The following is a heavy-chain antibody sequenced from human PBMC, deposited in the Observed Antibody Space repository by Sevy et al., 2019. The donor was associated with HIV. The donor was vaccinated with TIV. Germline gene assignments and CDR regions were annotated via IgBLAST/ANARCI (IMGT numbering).Heavy chain of an antibody. CDR1: VFTFSSYG. CDR2: ISYDGSNK. J-gene: IGHJ4*02. V-gene: IGHV3-30*18. CDR3: AKGRWLQFHYFDY. D-gene: IGHD5-12*01. Sequence: GGSLRLSCAASVFTFSSYGMHWVRQAPGKGLEWVAVISYDGSNKYYADSVKGRFTISRDNSKNTLYLQMNSLRAEDTAVYYCAKGRWLQFHYFDYWGQGTLVTVSS.